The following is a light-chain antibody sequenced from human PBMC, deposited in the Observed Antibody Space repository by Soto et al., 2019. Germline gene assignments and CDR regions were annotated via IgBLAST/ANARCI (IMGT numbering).Light chain of an antibody. CDR3: QAWDSSTAV. CDR1: KLGDKY. V-gene: IGLV3-1*01. J-gene: IGLJ2*01. CDR2: QDT. Sequence: SYELTQPPSVSVSPGQTASITCSGDKLGDKYACWYQQKSGQSPVLVIHQDTKRPSGIPERFSGSNSGNTATLTISGTQAMDGADYYCQAWDSSTAVFGGGTLLTVL.